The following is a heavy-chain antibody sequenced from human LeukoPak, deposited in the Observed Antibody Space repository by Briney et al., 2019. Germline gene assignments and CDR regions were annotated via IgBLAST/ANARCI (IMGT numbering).Heavy chain of an antibody. V-gene: IGHV1-18*01. Sequence: ASGKVSCKASGYTFTSHGVSWVRQAPGQGLEWMGWSSTHNSDTKYAQKFQGRVTMTTDTSTNTAYMELGDLRSDDTAVYYCARESNWAYYFDYWGQGTLV. CDR3: ARESNWAYYFDY. CDR1: GYTFTSHG. CDR2: SSTHNSDT. J-gene: IGHJ4*02. D-gene: IGHD1-1*01.